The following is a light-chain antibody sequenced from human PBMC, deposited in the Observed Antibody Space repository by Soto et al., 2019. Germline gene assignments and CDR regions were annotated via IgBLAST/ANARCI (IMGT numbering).Light chain of an antibody. CDR3: QQYGSSPWT. CDR1: QSVSRSY. J-gene: IGKJ1*01. CDR2: GAS. Sequence: EIVLTQSPGTLSLSPGERATLSCRASQSVSRSYLAWYQQKPGQPPRLLIYGASSRATGIPDRFSGSGSGTDFTLTISRLEPGDFAVYYCQQYGSSPWTFGQGTKVEI. V-gene: IGKV3-20*01.